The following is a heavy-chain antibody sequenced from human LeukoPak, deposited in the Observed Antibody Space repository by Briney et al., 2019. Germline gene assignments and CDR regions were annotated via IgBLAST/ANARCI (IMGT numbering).Heavy chain of an antibody. CDR2: ISAYNGDT. CDR3: ARGLQENLAWLTAFSAFDI. J-gene: IGHJ3*02. D-gene: IGHD5-24*01. V-gene: IGHV1-18*01. Sequence: GASVKVSCKASGYTFTSYGISWVRQAPGQGLEWMGWISAYNGDTNYAQKLQGRVTMTTDTSTSTAYMELRSLRSDHTAVYYCARGLQENLAWLTAFSAFDIWGPGTMVTVSS. CDR1: GYTFTSYG.